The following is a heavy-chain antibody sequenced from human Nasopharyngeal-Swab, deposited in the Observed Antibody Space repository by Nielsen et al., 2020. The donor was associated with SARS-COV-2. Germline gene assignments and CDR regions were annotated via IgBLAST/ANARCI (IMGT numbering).Heavy chain of an antibody. Sequence: SGPTLVKPTQTLTLTCTFSGFSLSTSGVGVGWVRQPPGKALEWLALIYWDDDKRYSPSLKSRLAISQDTSKNQVVLTLINMDPVDTATYYCAHRSTADGSGAYMDVWGKGTAVTVSS. CDR1: GFSLSTSGVG. CDR2: IYWDDDK. V-gene: IGHV2-5*02. CDR3: AHRSTADGSGAYMDV. J-gene: IGHJ6*03. D-gene: IGHD3-10*01.